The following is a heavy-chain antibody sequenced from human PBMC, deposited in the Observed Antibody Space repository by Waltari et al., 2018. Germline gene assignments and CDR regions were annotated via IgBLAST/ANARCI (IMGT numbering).Heavy chain of an antibody. CDR2: IYSGGST. D-gene: IGHD2-21*01. CDR1: GFTVSNNY. Sequence: EVQLVESGGGLVQPGESLRPYCAASGFTVSNNYMSWVGQAPGKGLEGVSVIYSGGSTQYADSLKGRFTITRDSSKNTLYLQMNSLRVEDTAVYYCATSPGGGGFWGQGTLVTVSS. J-gene: IGHJ4*02. V-gene: IGHV3-66*01. CDR3: ATSPGGGGF.